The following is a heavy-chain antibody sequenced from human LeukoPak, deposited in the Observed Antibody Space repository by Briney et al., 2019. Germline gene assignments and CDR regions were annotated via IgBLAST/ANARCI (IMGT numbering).Heavy chain of an antibody. Sequence: PSETLSLTCTVSGGSISSSSYYWGWIRQPPGKGLEWIGSLYYSGSTYYNPSLKSRVTISVDTSKNQFSLKLSSVTAADTAVYYCARRDCSSTSCYAGEGFDYWGQGTLVTVSS. D-gene: IGHD2-2*01. V-gene: IGHV4-39*07. CDR1: GGSISSSSYY. CDR3: ARRDCSSTSCYAGEGFDY. J-gene: IGHJ4*02. CDR2: LYYSGST.